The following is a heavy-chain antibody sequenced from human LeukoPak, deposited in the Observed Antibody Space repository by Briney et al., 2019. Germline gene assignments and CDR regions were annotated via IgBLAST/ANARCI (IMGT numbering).Heavy chain of an antibody. CDR2: INQDESSQ. CDR3: ARDRVRGWELLAPYPYYMDV. Sequence: GGSLRLSCAASGFSFTTYWMGWVRQAPGKGLEWVANINQDESSQYYVDAVRGRFTISRDNAKNSLNLQMNSLRGEDTAVYYCARDRVRGWELLAPYPYYMDVWGKGTTVTVSS. D-gene: IGHD1-26*01. J-gene: IGHJ6*03. V-gene: IGHV3-7*01. CDR1: GFSFTTYW.